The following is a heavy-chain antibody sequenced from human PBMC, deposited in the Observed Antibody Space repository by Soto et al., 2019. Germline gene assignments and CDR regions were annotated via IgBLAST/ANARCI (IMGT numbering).Heavy chain of an antibody. CDR1: GFTFSSYA. Sequence: GGSLRLSCAASGFTFSSYAMSWVRQAPGKGLEWVSAISGSGGSTYYADSVKDRFTISRDNSKNTLYLQMNSLRAEDTAVYYCAKAPTVTTAVDYWGQGTLVTVSS. D-gene: IGHD4-17*01. CDR2: ISGSGGST. J-gene: IGHJ4*02. V-gene: IGHV3-23*01. CDR3: AKAPTVTTAVDY.